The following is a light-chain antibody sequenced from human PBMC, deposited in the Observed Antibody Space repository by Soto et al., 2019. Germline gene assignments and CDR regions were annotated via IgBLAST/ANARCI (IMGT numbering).Light chain of an antibody. V-gene: IGKV1-39*01. CDR1: QSISFY. CDR3: QQSYNMPRT. CDR2: TAS. J-gene: IGKJ1*01. Sequence: DIQMTQSPSTLSGSVGDRVTITCRASQSISFYLNWYRQKPGKAPKLLIYTASNVQSGVPSRISGSGSGTDFTLTISSLQPEDFATYYCQQSYNMPRTFGQGTKVEMK.